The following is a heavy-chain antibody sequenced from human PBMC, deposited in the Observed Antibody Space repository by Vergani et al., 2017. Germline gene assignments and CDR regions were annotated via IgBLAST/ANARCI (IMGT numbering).Heavy chain of an antibody. Sequence: EVQLLESGGELVQPGGSLRLSCVGSGFTFSTSAMGWVRQAPGKGLEWVSSISGRGASTYYADSVKGRFTISRDDSKNTLYLQMNSLRAEDTAVYYCARGGGNSGADAFDIWGQGTMVTVSS. CDR3: ARGGGNSGADAFDI. V-gene: IGHV3-23*01. CDR1: GFTFSTSA. CDR2: ISGRGAST. J-gene: IGHJ3*02. D-gene: IGHD4-23*01.